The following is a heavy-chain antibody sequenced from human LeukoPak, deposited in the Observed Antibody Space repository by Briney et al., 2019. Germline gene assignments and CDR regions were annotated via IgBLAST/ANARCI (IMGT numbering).Heavy chain of an antibody. CDR1: GGSFSGHY. D-gene: IGHD2-2*01. CDR2: INHSGYI. V-gene: IGHV4-34*01. CDR3: ARNSADRPYYYMDV. J-gene: IGHJ6*03. Sequence: SETLSLTCAVYGGSFSGHYWSWIRQPPGKGLEWIGEINHSGYIDYNPSLKSRVTVSVDTSKNQFSLKLNSVTAADTAVYYCARNSADRPYYYMDVWGGGTTVTVSS.